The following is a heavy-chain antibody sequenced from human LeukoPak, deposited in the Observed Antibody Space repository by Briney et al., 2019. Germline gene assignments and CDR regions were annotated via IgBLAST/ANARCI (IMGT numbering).Heavy chain of an antibody. J-gene: IGHJ3*02. CDR1: ADTFGSYA. Sequence: SVKVSCKASADTFGSYAISWVRQTPGQGLEWMGRTIPILGIAKYAQKFQGRVTITADESTSTAYMELSSLRSEDTAVYYCARPRPDYGGNANDAFDIWGQGTMVTVSS. D-gene: IGHD4-23*01. V-gene: IGHV1-69*04. CDR3: ARPRPDYGGNANDAFDI. CDR2: TIPILGIA.